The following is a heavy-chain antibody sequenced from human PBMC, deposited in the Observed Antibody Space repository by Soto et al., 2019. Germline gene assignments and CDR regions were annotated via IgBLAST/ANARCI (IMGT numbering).Heavy chain of an antibody. CDR2: IYYSGST. CDR3: ARGWGLSGIHYMDV. CDR1: GGSISSYY. V-gene: IGHV4-59*01. J-gene: IGHJ6*03. Sequence: SETLSLTCTVSGGSISSYYWSWIRQPPGKGLEWIGYIYYSGSTNYNPSLKSRVTISVDTSKNQFSLKLSSVTAADTAVYYCARGWGLSGIHYMDVWGKGTTVTVSS. D-gene: IGHD3-10*01.